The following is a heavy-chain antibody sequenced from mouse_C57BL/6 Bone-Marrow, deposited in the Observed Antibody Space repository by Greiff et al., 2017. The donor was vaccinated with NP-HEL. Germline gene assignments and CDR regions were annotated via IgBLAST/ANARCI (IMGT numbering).Heavy chain of an antibody. CDR3: ARYGCGSSVRAWFAY. D-gene: IGHD1-1*01. CDR2: NYPRDGST. J-gene: IGHJ3*01. Sequence: VQLQQPGPELVKPGASVKLSCKASGYTFTSYDINWVKQRPGQGLEWIGWNYPRDGSTKYNEKFKGKATLTVDTSSSTAYMGLHNLTTEDSAVYFCARYGCGSSVRAWFAYWGQGTLVTVSA. CDR1: GYTFTSYD. V-gene: IGHV1-85*01.